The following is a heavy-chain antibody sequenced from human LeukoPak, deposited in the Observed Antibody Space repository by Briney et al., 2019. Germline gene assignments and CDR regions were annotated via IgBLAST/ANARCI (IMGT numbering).Heavy chain of an antibody. CDR3: ARDPGYSSWWSYYYYYMDV. CDR2: ISSSSSYI. Sequence: AGGSLRLSCAASGFTFSSYSMNWVRQAPGKGLEGVSSISSSSSYIYYADSVKGRFTISRDNAKNSLYLQMNSLRAEDTAVYYCARDPGYSSWWSYYYYYMDVWGKGTTVTISS. V-gene: IGHV3-21*01. D-gene: IGHD6-13*01. CDR1: GFTFSSYS. J-gene: IGHJ6*03.